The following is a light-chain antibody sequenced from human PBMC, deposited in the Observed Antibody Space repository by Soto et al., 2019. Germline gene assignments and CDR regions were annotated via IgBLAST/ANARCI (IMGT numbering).Light chain of an antibody. V-gene: IGLV2-14*01. J-gene: IGLJ1*01. CDR3: SSYTSSNTYV. Sequence: QSALTQPASVSGSPGQSITISCTGTSSDVGGYNYVSWYQQRPGKAPKLMIYDVSNRPSGVSNRFSGSKSGNTASLTISGLQAEDEADYYCSSYTSSNTYVFGTGTKVTVL. CDR2: DVS. CDR1: SSDVGGYNY.